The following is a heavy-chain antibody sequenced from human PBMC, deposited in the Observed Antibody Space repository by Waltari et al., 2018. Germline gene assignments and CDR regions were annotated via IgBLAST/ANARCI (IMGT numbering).Heavy chain of an antibody. CDR3: ARVLPPDRDGNDYGAVDY. CDR2: IYFNGRT. Sequence: QVQLQESGPGLLKPSQTLSLTCTVSGGSISSGGYYWTWIRQHPGQGLGWIGFIYFNGRTVYNPSLKSRVSISLDTSKNQFSLHLSSLTAADTAVYYCARVLPPDRDGNDYGAVDYWAQGTLVTVSS. CDR1: GGSISSGGYY. J-gene: IGHJ4*02. V-gene: IGHV4-31*03. D-gene: IGHD3-16*01.